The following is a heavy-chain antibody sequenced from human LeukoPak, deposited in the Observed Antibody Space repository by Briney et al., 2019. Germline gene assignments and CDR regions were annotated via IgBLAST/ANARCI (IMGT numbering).Heavy chain of an antibody. V-gene: IGHV3-74*01. CDR3: ARDRLLLWFGEPMAYYYGMDV. Sequence: QPGGSLRLSCAASGFTFSSYWMHWVRQAPGKGLVWVSRINTDGSSTIYADSVKGRFTISRDNAKNTLYLQMNSLRAEDTAVYYCARDRLLLWFGEPMAYYYGMDVWGQGTTVTVSS. CDR1: GFTFSSYW. J-gene: IGHJ6*02. D-gene: IGHD3-10*01. CDR2: INTDGSST.